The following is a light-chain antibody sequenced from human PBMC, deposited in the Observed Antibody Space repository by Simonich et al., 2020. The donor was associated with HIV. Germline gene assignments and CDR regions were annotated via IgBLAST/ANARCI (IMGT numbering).Light chain of an antibody. CDR2: AAS. CDR1: QGISSY. CDR3: QQYNTYPLT. V-gene: IGKV1-8*01. J-gene: IGKJ4*01. Sequence: AIRMTQSPSSLSASTGDRVTITCRASQGISSYLAWYQQKPGKAPKLLSYAASTLQSGVPSRFSGSGSGTDFTLTISSLQPEDFATYYCQQYNTYPLTFGGGTKVEIK.